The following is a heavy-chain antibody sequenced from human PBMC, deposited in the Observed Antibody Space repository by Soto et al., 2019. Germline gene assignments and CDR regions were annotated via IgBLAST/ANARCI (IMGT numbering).Heavy chain of an antibody. V-gene: IGHV4-31*03. CDR2: IYYSGST. J-gene: IGHJ5*02. CDR3: ARALYCSSTSCYAYNWFDP. Sequence: SETLSLTCTVSGGSISSGGYYWSWIRQHPGKGLEWIGYIYYSGSTYYNPSLKSRVTISVDTSKNQFSLKLSSVTAADTAVYYCARALYCSSTSCYAYNWFDPWGQGTLVTVSS. CDR1: GGSISSGGYY. D-gene: IGHD2-2*01.